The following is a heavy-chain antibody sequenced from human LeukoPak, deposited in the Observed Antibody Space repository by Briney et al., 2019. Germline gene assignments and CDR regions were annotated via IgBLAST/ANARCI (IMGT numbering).Heavy chain of an antibody. Sequence: ASVKVSCKASGYTFTRYGISWVRQAPGQGLQCLGWISASNGNTNYAQKFRDRVAMSTDTSTGTAYLDVRSLTSDDTAVYYRARDHSNWNYAPDFWGQGTLVIVSS. J-gene: IGHJ4*02. V-gene: IGHV1-18*01. CDR1: GYTFTRYG. CDR2: ISASNGNT. D-gene: IGHD1-7*01. CDR3: ARDHSNWNYAPDF.